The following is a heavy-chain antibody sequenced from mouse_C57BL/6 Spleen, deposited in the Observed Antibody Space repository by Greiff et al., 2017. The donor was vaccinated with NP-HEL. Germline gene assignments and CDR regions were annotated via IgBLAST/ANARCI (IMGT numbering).Heavy chain of an antibody. Sequence: DVKLVESGGGLVKPGGSLKLSCAASGFTFSDYGMHWVRQAPEKGLQWVAYISSGSSTIYYADTVKGRFTISRDNAKNTLFLQMTSLRSEDTAMYYCARPSGSPYFDDWGQGTTLTVSS. J-gene: IGHJ2*01. CDR3: ARPSGSPYFDD. D-gene: IGHD1-1*01. V-gene: IGHV5-17*01. CDR1: GFTFSDYG. CDR2: ISSGSSTI.